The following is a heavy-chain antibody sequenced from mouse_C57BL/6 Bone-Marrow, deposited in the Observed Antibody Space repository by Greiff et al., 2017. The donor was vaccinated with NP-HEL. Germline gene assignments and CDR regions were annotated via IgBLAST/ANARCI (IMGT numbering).Heavy chain of an antibody. D-gene: IGHD2-3*01. CDR3: ARGGYYSYWYFDV. Sequence: ESGPGLVKPSQSLSLTCSVTGYSITSGYYWNWIRQFPGNKLEWMGYISYDGSNNYNPSLKNRISITRDTSKNQFFLKLNSVTTEDTATYYCARGGYYSYWYFDVWGTGTTVTVSS. J-gene: IGHJ1*03. V-gene: IGHV3-6*01. CDR2: ISYDGSN. CDR1: GYSITSGYY.